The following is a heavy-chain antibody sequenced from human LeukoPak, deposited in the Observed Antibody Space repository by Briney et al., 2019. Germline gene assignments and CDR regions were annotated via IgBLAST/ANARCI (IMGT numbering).Heavy chain of an antibody. Sequence: SETLSLTCAVYGGSFSGYYWSWIRQPPGKGLEWIGEINHSGSTNYNPSLKSRVTISVDTSKNQFSLKLSPVTAADTAVYYCARGYDSSGYLYYYYYMDVWGKGTTVTVSS. D-gene: IGHD3-22*01. V-gene: IGHV4-34*01. CDR3: ARGYDSSGYLYYYYYMDV. CDR2: INHSGST. J-gene: IGHJ6*03. CDR1: GGSFSGYY.